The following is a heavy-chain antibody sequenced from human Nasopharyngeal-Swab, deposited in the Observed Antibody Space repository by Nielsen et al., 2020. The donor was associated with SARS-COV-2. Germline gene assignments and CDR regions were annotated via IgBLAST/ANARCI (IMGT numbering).Heavy chain of an antibody. CDR3: ARDRDIYCSSTSCSSYYYYYGMDV. V-gene: IGHV6-1*01. CDR1: GDSVSSNSAA. CDR2: TYYRSKWYN. Sequence: SETLSLTCAISGDSVSSNSAARNWIRQSPSRGLEWLGRTYYRSKWYNDYAVSVKSRITINPDTSKNQFSLQLSSVTPEDTAVYYCARDRDIYCSSTSCSSYYYYYGMDVWGQGTTVTVSS. D-gene: IGHD2-2*01. J-gene: IGHJ6*02.